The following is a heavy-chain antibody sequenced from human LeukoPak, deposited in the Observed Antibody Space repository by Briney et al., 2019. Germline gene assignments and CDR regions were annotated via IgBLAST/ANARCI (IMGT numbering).Heavy chain of an antibody. J-gene: IGHJ4*02. V-gene: IGHV4-34*01. CDR3: ARGDSMVIDY. D-gene: IGHD5-18*01. Sequence: SETLSLTCAVYGGSFSGYYWSWIRQPPGNGLEWIGEINHSGSTNYNPSLKSRVTISVDTSKNQFSLKLSSVTTADTAVYYCARGDSMVIDYWGQGTLVTVSS. CDR1: GGSFSGYY. CDR2: INHSGST.